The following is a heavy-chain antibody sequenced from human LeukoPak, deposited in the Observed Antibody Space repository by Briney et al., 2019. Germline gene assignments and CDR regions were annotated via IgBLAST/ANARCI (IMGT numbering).Heavy chain of an antibody. CDR2: IYYSGST. V-gene: IGHV4-31*03. J-gene: IGHJ4*02. Sequence: SETLSLTCTVSGGSISSGGYYWSWIRQHPGKGLEWIGYIYYSGSTYYNPSLKSRVTISVDTSKNQFSLKLSSVTAADTAVYYCARGRRDIVVVVADIFDYWGQGTLVTVSS. D-gene: IGHD2-15*01. CDR1: GGSISSGGYY. CDR3: ARGRRDIVVVVADIFDY.